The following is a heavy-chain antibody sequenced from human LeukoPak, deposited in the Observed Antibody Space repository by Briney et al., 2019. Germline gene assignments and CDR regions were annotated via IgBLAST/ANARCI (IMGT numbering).Heavy chain of an antibody. Sequence: SETLSLTCTVSGGSISSSSYYWGWIRQPPGKGLEWIGSIYYSGSTYYNPSLKSRVTISVDTSKNQFSLKLSSVTAADTAVYYCARDKGHTYDYGDMSQNAFDIWGQGTMVTVSS. CDR1: GGSISSSSYY. CDR2: IYYSGST. V-gene: IGHV4-39*07. J-gene: IGHJ3*02. CDR3: ARDKGHTYDYGDMSQNAFDI. D-gene: IGHD4-17*01.